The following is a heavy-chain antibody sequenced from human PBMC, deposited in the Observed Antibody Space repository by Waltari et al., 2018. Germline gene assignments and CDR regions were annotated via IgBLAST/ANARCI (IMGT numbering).Heavy chain of an antibody. J-gene: IGHJ4*02. CDR3: AHTDSDFTAMATVTTFLN. V-gene: IGHV2-5*02. CDR2: IYWDDDK. CDR1: GFSLSTSGVG. Sequence: QITLKESGPTLVKPTQTLTLTCTFSGFSLSTSGVGVGWIRQPPGKALEWLALIYWDDDKRYSPSLKSRLTITKDTSKNQVVLTMTNMDPVDTATYYCAHTDSDFTAMATVTTFLNWGQGTLVTVSS. D-gene: IGHD4-4*01.